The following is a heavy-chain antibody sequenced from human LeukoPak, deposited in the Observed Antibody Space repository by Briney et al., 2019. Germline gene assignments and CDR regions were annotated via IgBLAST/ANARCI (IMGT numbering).Heavy chain of an antibody. CDR1: GFTFSSYA. Sequence: GRSLRLSCAASGFTFSSYAIHWVRQAPGKGLEWVALISYDGSTKYSTDSVKGRFTISRDNSKNTLYLQTNSLRPEDTAVYYCAGHFGAWHYFDYWGQGTLVTVSS. CDR3: AGHFGAWHYFDY. V-gene: IGHV3-30*04. D-gene: IGHD3-3*01. J-gene: IGHJ4*02. CDR2: ISYDGSTK.